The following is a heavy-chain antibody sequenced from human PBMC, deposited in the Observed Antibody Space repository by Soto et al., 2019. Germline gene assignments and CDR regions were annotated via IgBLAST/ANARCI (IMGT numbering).Heavy chain of an antibody. CDR3: ARLGGLLGYYYRMDV. D-gene: IGHD3-10*01. V-gene: IGHV5-51*01. CDR2: IYPGDSDT. CDR1: GYSFTSYW. Sequence: PGESLKISCNGSGYSFTSYWIGWVRQMPGKGLEWMGIIYPGDSDTRYSPSFQGQVTISADKSISTAYLQWSSLKASDTAMYYCARLGGLLGYYYRMDVWGQGTTVTVSS. J-gene: IGHJ6*02.